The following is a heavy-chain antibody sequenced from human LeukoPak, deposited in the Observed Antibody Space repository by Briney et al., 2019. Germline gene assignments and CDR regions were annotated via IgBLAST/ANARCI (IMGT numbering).Heavy chain of an antibody. CDR1: GGSIGSYH. Sequence: PSETLSLTCSVSGGSIGSYHWNWIRQPSGKGLEWIGIVFNNGGTKHNPSLKSRVAISVDRSKNQFALKLSSVTAADTAVYYCVASYGGYVLDYWGQGALVIVSS. V-gene: IGHV4-59*01. D-gene: IGHD5-12*01. J-gene: IGHJ4*02. CDR3: VASYGGYVLDY. CDR2: VFNNGGT.